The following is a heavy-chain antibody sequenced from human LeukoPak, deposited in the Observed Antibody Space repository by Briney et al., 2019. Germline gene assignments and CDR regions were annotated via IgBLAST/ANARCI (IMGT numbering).Heavy chain of an antibody. J-gene: IGHJ4*02. CDR2: FSYSGTT. D-gene: IGHD3-3*01. V-gene: IGHV4-59*01. CDR1: GGSISGYY. CDR3: ATAQYDDYSALSIDY. Sequence: PSETLSLTCTVSGGSISGYYWSWIRQPPGKGLEWIGFFSYSGTTNYNPSLRSRVSISVDTSKNQFSLKLTSVTAADTAIYYCATAQYDDYSALSIDYWGRGTLVTVSS.